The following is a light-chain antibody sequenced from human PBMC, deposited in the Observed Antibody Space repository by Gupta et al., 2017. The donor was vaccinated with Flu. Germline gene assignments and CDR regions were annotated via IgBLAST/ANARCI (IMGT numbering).Light chain of an antibody. CDR3: SSYTSSSTPVV. V-gene: IGLV2-14*01. Sequence: QSALPQPASVSGSPGQSITISCTGTSSDVGGYNYVSWYQQHPGKAPKLMIYEVSNRPSGVSNRFSGSKSGNTASLTISGLQAEDEADYYCSSYTSSSTPVVFGGGTKLTGL. CDR2: EVS. J-gene: IGLJ2*01. CDR1: SSDVGGYNY.